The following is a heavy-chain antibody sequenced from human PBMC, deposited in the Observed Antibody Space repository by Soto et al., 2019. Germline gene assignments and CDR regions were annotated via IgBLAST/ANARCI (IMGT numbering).Heavy chain of an antibody. CDR1: GFTFSSYS. CDR3: ARVVVYDILRFGWRGLFDP. D-gene: IGHD3-9*01. V-gene: IGHV3-21*01. CDR2: ISSSSSYI. J-gene: IGHJ5*02. Sequence: PGGSLRLSCAASGFTFSSYSMNWVRQAPGKGLEWVSSISSSSSYIYYADSVKGRFTISRDNAKNSLYLQMNSLRAEDTAVYYCARVVVYDILRFGWRGLFDPWGQRSLVTVSS.